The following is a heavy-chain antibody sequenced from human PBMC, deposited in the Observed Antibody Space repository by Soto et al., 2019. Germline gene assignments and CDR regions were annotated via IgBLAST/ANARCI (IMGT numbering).Heavy chain of an antibody. CDR1: GYTFTSYG. V-gene: IGHV1-18*01. J-gene: IGHJ3*02. CDR2: ISAYNGNT. CDR3: ARDRLPPPGAHNAFDI. Sequence: QVQLVQSGAEVKKPGASVKVSCKASGYTFTSYGISWVRQAPGQGLEWMGWISAYNGNTNYAQKRQGRVTMNTDTSKSTAHMELRSLRSDDTAVYYCARDRLPPPGAHNAFDIWGQGTMVTVSS.